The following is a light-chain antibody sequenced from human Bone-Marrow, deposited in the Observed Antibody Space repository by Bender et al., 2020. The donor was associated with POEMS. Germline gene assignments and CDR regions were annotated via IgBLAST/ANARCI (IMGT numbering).Light chain of an antibody. Sequence: QSVLTQPPSVSGAPGQRVTIPCTGSRSNIGAGYPVHWYQQLPGKAPKLLIYGNTNRPSGVPDRFSASKSGTSASLAITGLQAEDEADYYCQSYDSSLSGVVFGGGTKLTVL. CDR1: RSNIGAGYP. J-gene: IGLJ2*01. CDR2: GNT. V-gene: IGLV1-40*01. CDR3: QSYDSSLSGVV.